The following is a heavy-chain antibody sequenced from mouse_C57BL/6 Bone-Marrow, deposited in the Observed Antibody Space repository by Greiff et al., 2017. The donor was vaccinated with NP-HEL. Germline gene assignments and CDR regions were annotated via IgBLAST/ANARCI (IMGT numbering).Heavy chain of an antibody. CDR1: GYTFTDYY. CDR2: INPYNGGT. Sequence: VQLQQSGPVLVKPGASVKMSCKASGYTFTDYYMNWVKQSHGKSLEWIGVINPYNGGTSYNQKFKGKATLTVDKSSSTAYMELNSLTSEDSAVYYCARRRFITTVVAGDYFDYWGQGTTLTVSS. J-gene: IGHJ2*01. D-gene: IGHD1-1*01. CDR3: ARRRFITTVVAGDYFDY. V-gene: IGHV1-19*01.